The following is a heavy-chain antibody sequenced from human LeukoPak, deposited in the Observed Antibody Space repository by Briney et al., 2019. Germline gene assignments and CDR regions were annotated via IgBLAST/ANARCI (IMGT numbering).Heavy chain of an antibody. CDR2: IYYSGST. CDR1: GGSISSSSYY. J-gene: IGHJ4*02. D-gene: IGHD3-22*01. CDR3: VNYYDSSDYQQPNHFDY. V-gene: IGHV4-39*01. Sequence: SETLSLTCTVSGGSISSSSYYWGWIRQPPGKGLEWIGSIYYSGSTYYNPSLKSRFTISVDTSKNQFSLKPSSVTAADTAVYYCVNYYDSSDYQQPNHFDYWGQGTLVTVSS.